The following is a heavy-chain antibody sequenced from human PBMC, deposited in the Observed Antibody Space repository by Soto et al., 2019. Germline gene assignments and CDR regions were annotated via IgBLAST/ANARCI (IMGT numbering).Heavy chain of an antibody. J-gene: IGHJ6*02. CDR3: ARDPGFGFGYSYAFAMDV. V-gene: IGHV1-18*01. CDR2: ISGYNGNT. Sequence: QVQLVQSGAEVRKPGASVKVSCKASGYNFNTFDIYWVRQATGHGLEWMGWISGYNGNTHYEEKVQDRIKMTTDTSTSTTYLELRSLRSDDTAVYFCARDPGFGFGYSYAFAMDVWGQGTTVTVSS. D-gene: IGHD5-18*01. CDR1: GYNFNTFD.